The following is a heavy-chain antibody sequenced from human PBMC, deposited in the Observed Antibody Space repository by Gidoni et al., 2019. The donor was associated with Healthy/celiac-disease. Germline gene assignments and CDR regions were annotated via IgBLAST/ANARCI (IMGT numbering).Heavy chain of an antibody. CDR2: INHSGST. Sequence: QVQLHQWGAGLWKPSETLSVPCAVYGGSVSDYYWTWIRQPPGKGLEWVGEINHSGSTNCNPSLKSRITISVDTSKNHFSLKLSSVSAADTAVYYCARPGDRYSCYEVYAFDIWGQGTMVTVSS. V-gene: IGHV4-34*01. D-gene: IGHD5-12*01. J-gene: IGHJ3*02. CDR3: ARPGDRYSCYEVYAFDI. CDR1: GGSVSDYY.